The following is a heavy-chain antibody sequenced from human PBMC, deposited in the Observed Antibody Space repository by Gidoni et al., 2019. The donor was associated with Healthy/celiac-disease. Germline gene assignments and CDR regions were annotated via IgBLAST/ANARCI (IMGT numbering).Heavy chain of an antibody. J-gene: IGHJ3*02. CDR3: ARERGGVRGVRRTASGAPHAFDI. Sequence: QVQLVESGGGVVQPGRSLRLSCAASGFTFSRYAMHWVRQAPGKGREWVAVISYDGSNKYYADSVKGRFTISRDNSKNTLYLQMNSLRAEDTAVYYCARERGGVRGVRRTASGAPHAFDIWGQGTMVTVFS. V-gene: IGHV3-30-3*01. CDR1: GFTFSRYA. D-gene: IGHD3-10*01. CDR2: ISYDGSNK.